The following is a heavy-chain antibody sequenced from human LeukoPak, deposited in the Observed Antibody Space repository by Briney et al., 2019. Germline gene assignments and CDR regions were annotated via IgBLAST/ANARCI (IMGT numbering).Heavy chain of an antibody. CDR1: GFTFSTSN. D-gene: IGHD1-26*01. CDR3: ANSGNYFLSA. J-gene: IGHJ5*02. V-gene: IGHV3-48*02. Sequence: AGGSLRLSCAASGFTFSTSNMNWVRQAPGKGLECLSYISSGGSTRHYAHSVEGRFTISRDNAKNSLYLQMNSLRDDDTAVYYCANSGNYFLSAWGQGTLVTVSS. CDR2: ISSGGSTR.